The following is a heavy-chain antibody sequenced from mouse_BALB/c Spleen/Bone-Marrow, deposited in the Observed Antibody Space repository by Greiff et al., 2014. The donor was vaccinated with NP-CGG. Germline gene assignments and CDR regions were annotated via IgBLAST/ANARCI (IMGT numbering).Heavy chain of an antibody. CDR1: GISITTGNYR. J-gene: IGHJ4*01. D-gene: IGHD2-4*01. CDR2: IYYSGTI. Sequence: EVQLQQSGPGLVKPSQSGSLTCTVTGISITTGNYRWGWLRQFPGNKLEWYGYIYYSGTISSNPSLTRRTTITRYTSKNQFILEMNSLTAEDTATYYGARDGRLRGYAMDYWGQGTSVTVSS. CDR3: ARDGRLRGYAMDY. V-gene: IGHV3-5*02.